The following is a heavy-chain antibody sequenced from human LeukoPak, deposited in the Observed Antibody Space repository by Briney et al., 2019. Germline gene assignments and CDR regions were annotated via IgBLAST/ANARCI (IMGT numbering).Heavy chain of an antibody. D-gene: IGHD6-19*01. CDR2: IIPIFGTA. Sequence: VKVSFKASGGTFSSYASSWVRQAPGQGVEWMGGIIPIFGTANYAQKFQGRVTITADKSTSTAYMELRSLRSEDTAVYYCARDYSIAVDADAAIDAFDIWGQGTMVTVSS. CDR1: GGTFSSYA. V-gene: IGHV1-69*13. CDR3: ARDYSIAVDADAAIDAFDI. J-gene: IGHJ3*02.